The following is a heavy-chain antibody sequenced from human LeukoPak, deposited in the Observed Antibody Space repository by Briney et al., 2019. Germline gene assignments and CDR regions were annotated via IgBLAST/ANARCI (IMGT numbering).Heavy chain of an antibody. CDR3: AKGSSGSYYNRCWFDP. CDR2: ISGSGGST. Sequence: QPGGSLRLSCTVSGFTVSTNSMSWVRQAPGKGLEWVSAISGSGGSTYYADSVKGRFTISRDNSKNTLYLQMNSLRAEDTAVYYCAKGSSGSYYNRCWFDPWGQGTLVTVSS. D-gene: IGHD3-10*01. V-gene: IGHV3-23*01. J-gene: IGHJ5*02. CDR1: GFTVSTNS.